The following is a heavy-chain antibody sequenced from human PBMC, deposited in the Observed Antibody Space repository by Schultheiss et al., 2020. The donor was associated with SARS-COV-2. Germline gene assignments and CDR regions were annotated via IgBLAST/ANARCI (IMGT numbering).Heavy chain of an antibody. Sequence: SQTLSLTCSVSDVSVGSGGNYWSWIRQSPGKGLEWLGYVDDSGSTNYSPSLKSRVTISVDTSKNQFSLKLSSVTAADTAVYYCARDQGAGYFDYWGQGTLVTVSS. D-gene: IGHD1-26*01. J-gene: IGHJ4*02. V-gene: IGHV4-61*08. CDR2: VDDSGST. CDR1: DVSVGSGGNY. CDR3: ARDQGAGYFDY.